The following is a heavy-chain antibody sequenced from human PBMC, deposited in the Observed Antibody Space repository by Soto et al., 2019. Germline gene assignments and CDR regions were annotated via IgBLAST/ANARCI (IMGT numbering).Heavy chain of an antibody. J-gene: IGHJ4*02. CDR3: VRDLIIVVTPGDDVAY. V-gene: IGHV3-74*01. Sequence: EVQLVESGGGLVQPGGSLRLSCAPSGFTFSNYWMHWVRQAPGKGLEWVSRINEDGSVISYADSVKGRFTISRDNGKNTLYLQMNSLRVEDTAVYYCVRDLIIVVTPGDDVAYWGQGNLVTVSS. CDR1: GFTFSNYW. CDR2: INEDGSVI. D-gene: IGHD1-26*01.